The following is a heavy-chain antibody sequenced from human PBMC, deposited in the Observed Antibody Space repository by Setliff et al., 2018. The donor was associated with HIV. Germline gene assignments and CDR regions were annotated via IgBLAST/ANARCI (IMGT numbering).Heavy chain of an antibody. CDR3: ARAAYSGTYVWEPATDL. CDR1: GGSIRSGSYY. V-gene: IGHV4-61*09. Sequence: PSETLSLTCSVSGGSIRSGSYYWSWIRQPAGKGLEWIGHIYSTGSTRYNPSLESRLTILVDTSRNQFSLKLNSVTAADTAVYYCARAAYSGTYVWEPATDLWGRGTRVTVSS. J-gene: IGHJ2*01. D-gene: IGHD1-26*01. CDR2: IYSTGST.